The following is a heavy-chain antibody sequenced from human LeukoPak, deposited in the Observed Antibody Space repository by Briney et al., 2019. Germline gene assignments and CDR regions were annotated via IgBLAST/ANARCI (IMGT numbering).Heavy chain of an antibody. J-gene: IGHJ6*02. CDR3: AKDGSSSWYYYYYGMDV. D-gene: IGHD6-13*01. CDR2: ISGSGGST. V-gene: IGHV3-23*01. CDR1: GFTFSSYA. Sequence: PGGSLRLSCAASGFTFSSYAMTWVRQAPGKGLEWVSTISGSGGSTYSADSVKGRFTIFRDNSKNTLYLQMSSLRAEDTAVYYCAKDGSSSWYYYYYGMDVWGQGTTVTVSS.